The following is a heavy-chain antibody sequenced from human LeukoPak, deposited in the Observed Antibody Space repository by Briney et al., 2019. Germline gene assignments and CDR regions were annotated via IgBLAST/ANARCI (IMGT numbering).Heavy chain of an antibody. V-gene: IGHV4-34*01. D-gene: IGHD4-17*01. CDR1: GGSFSGYY. Sequence: SETLSLTCAVYGGSFSGYYWSWIRHPPGKGLEWIGEINHSGSTNYNPSLKSRVTISVDTSKNQFSLKLSSVTAADTAVYYCARGQLTVTTSPSFDYWGQGTLVTVSS. CDR2: INHSGST. CDR3: ARGQLTVTTSPSFDY. J-gene: IGHJ4*02.